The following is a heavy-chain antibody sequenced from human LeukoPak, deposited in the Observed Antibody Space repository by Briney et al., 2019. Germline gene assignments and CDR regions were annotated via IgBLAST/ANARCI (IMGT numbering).Heavy chain of an antibody. CDR3: ARSGYSYGYDY. Sequence: PSETLSRTCGVYGDSLSGYYWRWLRQPPGKGLEWLGEVSHTGSTNDNPSLKSRVTISIDTSKNQFSLNLSSVTAADTAVYFCARSGYSYGYDYWGQGTLVTVSS. J-gene: IGHJ4*02. CDR1: GDSLSGYY. CDR2: VSHTGST. D-gene: IGHD5-18*01. V-gene: IGHV4-34*01.